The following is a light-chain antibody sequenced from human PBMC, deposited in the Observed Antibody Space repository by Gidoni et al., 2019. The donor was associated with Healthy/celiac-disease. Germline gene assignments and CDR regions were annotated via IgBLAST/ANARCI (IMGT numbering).Light chain of an antibody. CDR1: HVINYY. CDR2: DAS. Sequence: QLEPWPPSLAASISHSVTHTRLASHVINYYLNWYQQKPGPAPQLLIYDASSLATGVPSRFSGSGSGTDFTFTISSLPPEDIATYYCQQYDNLPYTFGQGTKLEIK. V-gene: IGKV1-33*01. J-gene: IGKJ2*01. CDR3: QQYDNLPYT.